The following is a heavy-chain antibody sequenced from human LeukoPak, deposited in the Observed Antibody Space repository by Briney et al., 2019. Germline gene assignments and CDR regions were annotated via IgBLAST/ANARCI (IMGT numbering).Heavy chain of an antibody. Sequence: SETLSLTCTVSGGSISSHYWSWIRRPPGKGLEWIGYIYYSGSTNYNPSLKSRVTISVDTSKNQFSLKLSSVTAADTAVYYCASAFWSGYYRGSIWFDPWGQGTLVTVSS. J-gene: IGHJ5*02. CDR3: ASAFWSGYYRGSIWFDP. CDR1: GGSISSHY. CDR2: IYYSGST. D-gene: IGHD3-3*01. V-gene: IGHV4-59*11.